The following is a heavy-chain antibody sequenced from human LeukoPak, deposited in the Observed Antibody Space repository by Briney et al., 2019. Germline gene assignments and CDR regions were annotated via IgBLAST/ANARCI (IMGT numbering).Heavy chain of an antibody. D-gene: IGHD2-15*01. V-gene: IGHV4-39*01. CDR2: IYYSGST. CDR3: ARQLLYWGFDY. J-gene: IGHJ4*02. CDR1: GGSISSSSYY. Sequence: SETLSLTCTVSGGSISSSSYYWGWIRQPPGKGLEWIGRIYYSGSTYYNPSLKSRVTISVDTSKNQFSLKLSSVTAADTAVYYCARQLLYWGFDYWGQGTLVTVSS.